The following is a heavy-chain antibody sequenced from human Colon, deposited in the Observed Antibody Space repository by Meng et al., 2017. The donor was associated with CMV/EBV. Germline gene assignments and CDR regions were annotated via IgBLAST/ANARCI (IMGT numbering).Heavy chain of an antibody. V-gene: IGHV1-18*01. D-gene: IGHD1-26*01. CDR2: ISSHNSNT. J-gene: IGHJ5*01. CDR1: GYTFTSYG. CDR3: VRGTVGANGGYFDS. Sequence: ASVKVSCKASGYTFTSYGISWVRQAPGQGLEWMGWISSHNSNTHYVQKFQGRVTLTTDTSTSTAYMDLSRLTSDDTAVYYCVRGTVGANGGYFDSWGQGTLVTVSS.